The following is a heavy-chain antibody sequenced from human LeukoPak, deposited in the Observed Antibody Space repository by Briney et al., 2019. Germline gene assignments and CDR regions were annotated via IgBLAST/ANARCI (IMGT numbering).Heavy chain of an antibody. V-gene: IGHV3-21*01. Sequence: GGSLRLSCAASGFILSNAWMNWVRQAPGKGLEWVSSISSSSSYIYYADSVKGRFTISRDNAKNSLYLQMNSLRAEDTAVYYCARIRYGSGRGVFDYWGQGTLVTVSS. D-gene: IGHD3-10*01. CDR2: ISSSSSYI. CDR1: GFILSNAW. J-gene: IGHJ4*02. CDR3: ARIRYGSGRGVFDY.